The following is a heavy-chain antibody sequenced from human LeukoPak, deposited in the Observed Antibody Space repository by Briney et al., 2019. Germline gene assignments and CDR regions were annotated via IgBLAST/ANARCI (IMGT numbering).Heavy chain of an antibody. Sequence: SETLSLTCTVSGGSISSGDYYWSWIRQPPGKGLEWIGYIYYSGSTYYNPSLKSRVAISVDTSKNQFSLKLSSVTAADTAVYYCARDGDRGFDPWGQGTLVTVSS. D-gene: IGHD3-10*01. V-gene: IGHV4-30-4*01. CDR2: IYYSGST. J-gene: IGHJ5*02. CDR3: ARDGDRGFDP. CDR1: GGSISSGDYY.